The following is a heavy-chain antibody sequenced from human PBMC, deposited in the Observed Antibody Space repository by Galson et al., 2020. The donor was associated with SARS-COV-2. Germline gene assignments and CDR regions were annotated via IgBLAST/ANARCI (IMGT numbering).Heavy chain of an antibody. Sequence: GGSLRLSCAAAGFTLSRHWMYWVRQAPGKGLVWVSSINIDGTRTDYADSVKGRVAISRDSAKNTLFLQMNSLRAEDTAVYYCARVLTDPVAVASTLDTWSQGTLVTVSS. CDR3: ARVLTDPVAVASTLDT. D-gene: IGHD2-15*01. CDR2: INIDGTRT. CDR1: GFTLSRHW. J-gene: IGHJ5*02. V-gene: IGHV3-74*01.